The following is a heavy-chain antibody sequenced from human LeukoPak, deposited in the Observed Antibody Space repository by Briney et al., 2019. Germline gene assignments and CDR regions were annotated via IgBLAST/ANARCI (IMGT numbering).Heavy chain of an antibody. J-gene: IGHJ6*03. V-gene: IGHV4-34*01. CDR2: INHSGST. Sequence: PSETLSLTCAVYGGSFSGYYWSWIRQPPGKGLEWIGEINHSGSTNYNPSLKSRVTISVDTSKNQFSLKLSSVTAADTAVYYRARSNPTTYPYYCYMDVWGKGTTVTVSS. D-gene: IGHD1-1*01. CDR1: GGSFSGYY. CDR3: ARSNPTTYPYYCYMDV.